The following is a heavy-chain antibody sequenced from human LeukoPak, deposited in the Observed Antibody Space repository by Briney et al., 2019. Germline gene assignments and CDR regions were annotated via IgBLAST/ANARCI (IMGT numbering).Heavy chain of an antibody. D-gene: IGHD3-16*01. V-gene: IGHV1-18*01. CDR3: ARDVGRSYDLDY. J-gene: IGHJ4*02. CDR2: ISAYNGNS. CDR1: GYTFTSYG. Sequence: GASVKVSCKASGYTFTSYGISWVRQAPGQGLEWRGWISAYNGNSDYAQSLQGRVTMTIDTSTSTVYMELRSLRSDDTAVYYCARDVGRSYDLDYWGQGTLVTVSS.